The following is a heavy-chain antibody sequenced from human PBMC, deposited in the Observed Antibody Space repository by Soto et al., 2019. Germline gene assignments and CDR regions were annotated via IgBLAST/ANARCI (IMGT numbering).Heavy chain of an antibody. CDR1: GFAFTNYG. V-gene: IGHV3-30*03. J-gene: IGHJ4*02. Sequence: WSLRLSCAASGFAFTNYGMHWVRQAPGKGLEWVAFVSNDGNRKYYADSVKGRFTISRDNSENTVYLQMTSLRRDDTAVFYCARDVAMPTGLGLGYWGQGALVTVSS. CDR3: ARDVAMPTGLGLGY. D-gene: IGHD2-2*01. CDR2: VSNDGNRK.